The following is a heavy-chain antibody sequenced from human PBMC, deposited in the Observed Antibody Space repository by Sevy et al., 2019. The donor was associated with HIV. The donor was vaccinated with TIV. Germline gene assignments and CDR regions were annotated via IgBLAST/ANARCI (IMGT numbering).Heavy chain of an antibody. CDR2: ISFDGSHE. CDR3: ALERLSSAVAEYFHN. D-gene: IGHD1-1*01. CDR1: GFTLNFFS. J-gene: IGHJ1*01. Sequence: GGSLRLSCAASGFTLNFFSMHWVRQAPGKGLEWVATISFDGSHEHYADSVKGRFTISRDNSKNSLFLQMNSLRADDSAVYYCALERLSSAVAEYFHNWGQGTLVTVSS. V-gene: IGHV3-30-3*01.